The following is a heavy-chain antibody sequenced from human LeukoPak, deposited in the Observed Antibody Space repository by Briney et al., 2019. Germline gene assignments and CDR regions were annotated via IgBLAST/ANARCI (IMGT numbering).Heavy chain of an antibody. CDR2: IIPIFGTA. V-gene: IGHV1-69*13. CDR1: GGTFSSYA. D-gene: IGHD6-25*01. Sequence: ASVKVSCKASGGTFSSYAISWVRQAPGPGLAWRGGIIPIFGTANYAQKCQGRVTITADESTSTAYMELSSLRSEDTAVYYCARAQQRLNYYYYYYGMDVWGQGTTVTVSS. CDR3: ARAQQRLNYYYYYYGMDV. J-gene: IGHJ6*02.